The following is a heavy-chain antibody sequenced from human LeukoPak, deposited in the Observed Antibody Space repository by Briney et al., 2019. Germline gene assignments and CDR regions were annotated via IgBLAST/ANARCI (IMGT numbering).Heavy chain of an antibody. CDR1: GYSISSGYY. Sequence: SETLSLTCAVSGYSISSGYYWGWIRQPPGKGLEWVGSVYHTGNTYYNPSLKSRVTISVDTSKNQFSLKLSSVTAADTALYYCARDQPYFDSWGQGALVTASS. CDR2: VYHTGNT. J-gene: IGHJ4*02. CDR3: ARDQPYFDS. V-gene: IGHV4-38-2*02.